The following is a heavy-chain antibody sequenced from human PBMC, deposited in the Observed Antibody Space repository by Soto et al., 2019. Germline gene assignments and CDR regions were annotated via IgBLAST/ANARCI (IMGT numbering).Heavy chain of an antibody. V-gene: IGHV3-23*01. CDR2: ISSTAGRTS. CDR1: GFTFNTYP. CDR3: AKGVLSFHYGMEV. Sequence: RGSLRLSCATSGFTFNTYPMTWVRQAPGKGLEWVSSISSTAGRTSSYADSVKGRFAISRDFSDNTVYLQMNNLRVDDTAVYFCAKGVLSFHYGMEVWGQGTTVTVSS. D-gene: IGHD3-16*02. J-gene: IGHJ6*02.